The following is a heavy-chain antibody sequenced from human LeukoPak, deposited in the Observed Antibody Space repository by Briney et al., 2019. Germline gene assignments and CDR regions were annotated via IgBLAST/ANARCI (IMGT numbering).Heavy chain of an antibody. J-gene: IGHJ6*03. D-gene: IGHD2-15*01. CDR1: GGSISSSSYY. CDR3: ARQLRCSGGSCYSRYYYYMDV. CDR2: IYYSGST. Sequence: SETLSLTYTVSGGSISSSSYYWGWIRQPPGKGLEWIGSIYYSGSTYYNPSLKSRVTISVDTSKNQFSLKLTSVTAADTAVYYCARQLRCSGGSCYSRYYYYMDVWGKGTTVTVSS. V-gene: IGHV4-39*01.